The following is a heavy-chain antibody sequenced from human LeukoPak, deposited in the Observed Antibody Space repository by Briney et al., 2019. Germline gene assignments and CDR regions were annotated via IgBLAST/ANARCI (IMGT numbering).Heavy chain of an antibody. D-gene: IGHD2-2*01. CDR3: ARDPYCSSTSCSWGGDY. J-gene: IGHJ4*02. CDR2: IYHSGST. V-gene: IGHV4-4*02. Sequence: PSETLSLTCAVSGGSISSNNWWSWVRQPPGKGLEWIGEIYHSGSTNYNPSLKSRVTISVDKSKNQFSLKLSSVTAADTAVYYCARDPYCSSTSCSWGGDYWGQGTLVTVSS. CDR1: GGSISSNNW.